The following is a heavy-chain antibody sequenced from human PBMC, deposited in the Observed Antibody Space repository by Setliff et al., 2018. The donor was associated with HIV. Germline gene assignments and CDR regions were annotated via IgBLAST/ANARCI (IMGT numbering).Heavy chain of an antibody. D-gene: IGHD6-19*01. V-gene: IGHV1-18*01. CDR2: ISAYNGNT. CDR1: GYTFTSCG. J-gene: IGHJ4*02. CDR3: ARDTPSYSSGWYVTPNFDY. Sequence: ASVKVSCKASGYTFTSCGISWVRQAPGQGLEWMGRISAYNGNTNYAQKLQGRVTMTTDTSTSTAYMELRSLRSDDTAVYYCARDTPSYSSGWYVTPNFDYWGQGTLVTVSS.